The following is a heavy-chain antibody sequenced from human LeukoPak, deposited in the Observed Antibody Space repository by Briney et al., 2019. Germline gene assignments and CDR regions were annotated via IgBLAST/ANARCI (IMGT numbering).Heavy chain of an antibody. J-gene: IGHJ4*02. D-gene: IGHD3-10*01. CDR2: ISGSGGST. V-gene: IGHV3-23*01. CDR3: AKARYYGSGSYYSSSFDY. Sequence: PGGSLRLSCAASGFTFSSYAMSWVRQAPGKGLGWVSAISGSGGSTYYAVSVKGRFTISRDNSKNTLYLQMNSLRAEDTAVYYCAKARYYGSGSYYSSSFDYWGQGTLVTVSS. CDR1: GFTFSSYA.